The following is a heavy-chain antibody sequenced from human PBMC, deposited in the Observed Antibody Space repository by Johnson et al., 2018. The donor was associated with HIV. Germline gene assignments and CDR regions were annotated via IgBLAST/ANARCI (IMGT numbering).Heavy chain of an antibody. Sequence: VQLVESGGGLVQPGGSLRLSCAASGFTFSSYWMSWVRQAPGKGLEWVSVIYSGGSTYTSDSVKGRFTISRDNAENSLFLQIHSLRAEDTAVYYCVRDPGWGALDIWGHGTMVTVSS. CDR3: VRDPGWGALDI. CDR2: IYSGGST. CDR1: GFTFSSYW. D-gene: IGHD1-26*01. V-gene: IGHV3-66*01. J-gene: IGHJ3*02.